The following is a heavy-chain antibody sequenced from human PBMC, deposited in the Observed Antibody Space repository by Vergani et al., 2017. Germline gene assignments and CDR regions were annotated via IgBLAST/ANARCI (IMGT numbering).Heavy chain of an antibody. CDR1: GYTFTGYY. J-gene: IGHJ4*02. Sequence: QVQLVQSGAEVKKPGASVKVSCKASGYTFTGYYMHWVRQAPGQGLEWMGWINPNSGGTNYADSVKGRFTISRDNSKNSLYLQMNSLRTEDTALYYCAKDIYGLWSGYTVSGLDYWGQGTLVTVSS. D-gene: IGHD3-3*01. V-gene: IGHV1-2*02. CDR2: INPNSGGT. CDR3: AKDIYGLWSGYTVSGLDY.